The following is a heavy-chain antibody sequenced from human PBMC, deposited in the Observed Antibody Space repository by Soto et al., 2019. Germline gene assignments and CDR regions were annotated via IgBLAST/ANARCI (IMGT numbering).Heavy chain of an antibody. Sequence: GGFLRLSGAASGLTCPNSPMSWVRQAPGQGLEWVSAISGSGGDTYYADSVRGRFTVSRDNSKKTLYLKIKSLRVHATAVYYCAKDGEPSGWYPFDDWGQGALVTVSS. CDR2: ISGSGGDT. CDR1: GLTCPNSP. D-gene: IGHD6-19*01. V-gene: IGHV3-23*01. CDR3: AKDGEPSGWYPFDD. J-gene: IGHJ4*02.